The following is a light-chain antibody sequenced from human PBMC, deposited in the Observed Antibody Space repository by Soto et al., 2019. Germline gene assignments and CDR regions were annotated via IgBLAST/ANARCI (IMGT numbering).Light chain of an antibody. CDR1: SSDVGGYNY. CDR2: DVS. CDR3: CSYTSSSTLVV. Sequence: QSALTQPASVSGSPGQSITISCTGTSSDVGGYNYVSWYQQHPGKAPKLMIYDVSNRPSRVSNRFSGSKSGNTSSLTISGLQAEDEAEYYCCSYTSSSTLVVFGGGTKLTVL. J-gene: IGLJ2*01. V-gene: IGLV2-14*01.